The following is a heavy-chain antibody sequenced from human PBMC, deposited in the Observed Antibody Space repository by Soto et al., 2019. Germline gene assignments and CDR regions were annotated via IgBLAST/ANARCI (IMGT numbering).Heavy chain of an antibody. J-gene: IGHJ5*02. V-gene: IGHV4-30-4*01. CDR1: GGSISSGDYY. D-gene: IGHD5-12*01. Sequence: SETLSLTCTVSGGSISSGDYYWSWIRQPPGKGLEWIGFRLYSGSTYYKPSLRSRVTMSVETSKNQFSMKPSSVTAANTAVYYCSRDYRDRAGYNLGFGVQFFDPWGQGVLGTAPQ. CDR2: RLYSGST. CDR3: SRDYRDRAGYNLGFGVQFFDP.